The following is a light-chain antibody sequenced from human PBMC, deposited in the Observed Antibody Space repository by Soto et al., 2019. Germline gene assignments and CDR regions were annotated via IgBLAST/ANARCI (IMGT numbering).Light chain of an antibody. CDR2: VAS. J-gene: IGKJ5*01. V-gene: IGKV3-20*01. Sequence: IVLTQSPGTLSVSPEKKATLSCRDSQSVNSSYLAWYQQKPSQTPRLLIYVASSRATGIPDRFSGSGSGTDFTLTISRLEPEDFAVYYCQQYGSSPPGITFGQGTRLEIK. CDR3: QQYGSSPPGIT. CDR1: QSVNSSY.